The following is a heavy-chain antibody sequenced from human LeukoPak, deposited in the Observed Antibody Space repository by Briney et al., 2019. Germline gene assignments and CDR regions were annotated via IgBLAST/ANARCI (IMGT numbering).Heavy chain of an antibody. CDR1: GFTFSSYG. D-gene: IGHD6-19*01. J-gene: IGHJ4*02. Sequence: GGSLRLSCAASGFTFSSYGMHWVRQAPGKGLERVAVISYDGSNKYYADSVKGRFTISRDNSKNTLYLQMTSLRAEDTAVYYCAKDMVWAAVAGTVDYWGQGTLVTVSS. CDR3: AKDMVWAAVAGTVDY. CDR2: ISYDGSNK. V-gene: IGHV3-30*18.